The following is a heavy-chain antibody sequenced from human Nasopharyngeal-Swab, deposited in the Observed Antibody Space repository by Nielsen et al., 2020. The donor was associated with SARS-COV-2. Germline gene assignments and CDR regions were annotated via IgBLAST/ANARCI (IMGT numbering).Heavy chain of an antibody. CDR3: ARVGGELQPVIGWFDP. Sequence: SETLSLTCTVSGGSISSGDYYWSWIRQPPGKGLEWIGYIYYSGSTYYNPSLKSRVTISVDTSKNQFSLKLSSVTAADTAVYYCARVGGELQPVIGWFDPWGQGTLVTVPS. V-gene: IGHV4-30-4*01. CDR1: GGSISSGDYY. D-gene: IGHD1-26*01. J-gene: IGHJ5*02. CDR2: IYYSGST.